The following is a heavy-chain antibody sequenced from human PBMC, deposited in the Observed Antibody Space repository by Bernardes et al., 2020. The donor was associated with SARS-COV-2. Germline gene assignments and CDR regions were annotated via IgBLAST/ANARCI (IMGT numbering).Heavy chain of an antibody. Sequence: GWSLSRSCTASGFTFRASNMNWVRKAPGKGLEWVSFINGPSTDIHYADSVKGRFTISRDNAKNSLYLQMNRLSDDDTAIYYCGRVPNRRRDCWGQGTLVTASS. D-gene: IGHD7-27*01. V-gene: IGHV3-48*02. CDR1: GFTFRASN. CDR2: INGPSTDI. J-gene: IGHJ4*02. CDR3: GRVPNRRRDC.